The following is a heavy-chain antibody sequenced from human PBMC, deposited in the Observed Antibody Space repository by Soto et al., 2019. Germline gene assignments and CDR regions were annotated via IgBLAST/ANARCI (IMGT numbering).Heavy chain of an antibody. CDR3: AKDSGAPFANYDFWSGSQAGY. Sequence: VQLVESGGGVVQPGRSLRLSCAASGFTFSSYGMHWVRQAPGKGLEWVAVISYDGSNKYYADSVKGRFTISRDNSKNTLYLQMNSLRAEDTAVYYCAKDSGAPFANYDFWSGSQAGYWGQGTLVTVSS. CDR1: GFTFSSYG. D-gene: IGHD3-3*01. V-gene: IGHV3-30*18. CDR2: ISYDGSNK. J-gene: IGHJ4*02.